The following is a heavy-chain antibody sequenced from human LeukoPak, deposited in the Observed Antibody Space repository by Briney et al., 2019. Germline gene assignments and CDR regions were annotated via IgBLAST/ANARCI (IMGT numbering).Heavy chain of an antibody. CDR3: ARVTGVIAAAAPFDY. J-gene: IGHJ4*02. Sequence: ASVKVSCKASGYTFTIYGISWVRQAPGQGLEWMGGIIPIFGTANYAQKFQGRVTITADESTSTVYMELSSLRSEDTAVYYCARVTGVIAAAAPFDYWGQGTLVTVSS. CDR2: IIPIFGTA. D-gene: IGHD6-13*01. CDR1: GYTFTIYG. V-gene: IGHV1-69*13.